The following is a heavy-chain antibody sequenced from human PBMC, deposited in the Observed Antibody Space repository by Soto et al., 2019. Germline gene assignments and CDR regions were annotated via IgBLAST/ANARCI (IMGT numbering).Heavy chain of an antibody. Sequence: EVQLAESGGGLAQPGGSLRLSCAASGFTLSGYAMDWVRQAPGKGLEYVSGISSNGVGTYYANSVQGRFTISRDNSKNTVYLQMGSLRPAEIAVYYCARRARPDFYYMDVWGKGTTVTVSS. CDR2: ISSNGVGT. CDR1: GFTLSGYA. V-gene: IGHV3-64*01. J-gene: IGHJ6*03. CDR3: ARRARPDFYYMDV. D-gene: IGHD6-6*01.